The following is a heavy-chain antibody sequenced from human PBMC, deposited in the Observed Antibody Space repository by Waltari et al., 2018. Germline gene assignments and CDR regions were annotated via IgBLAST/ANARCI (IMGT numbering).Heavy chain of an antibody. Sequence: QLQLQESGPGLVKPSETLSLTCTVSGGSISSSSYYWGWIRQPPGKGLEWIGSIYYSCHTYYNPSLKSLVTISVDTSKNQFSLKLGSVTAADTAVYYCARVHILGSYYNYYYGMDVWGQGTTVTVSS. V-gene: IGHV4-39*01. CDR2: IYYSCHT. CDR3: ARVHILGSYYNYYYGMDV. D-gene: IGHD3-10*01. CDR1: GGSISSSSYY. J-gene: IGHJ6*02.